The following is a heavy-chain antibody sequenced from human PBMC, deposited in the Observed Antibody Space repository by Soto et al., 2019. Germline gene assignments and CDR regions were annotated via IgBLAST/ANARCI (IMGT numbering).Heavy chain of an antibody. Sequence: EVPLLESGGGSVQPGGSLRLSCAASGFTFSSYAMSWVRQAPGKGLEWVSGISGSGGSTYYVDSVKGRFTISRDNSKNTLYLQMNSLRAEDTAVYYCAKDFGYNYGYDAFDIWGQGTMVTVSS. V-gene: IGHV3-23*01. D-gene: IGHD5-18*01. CDR1: GFTFSSYA. CDR2: ISGSGGST. J-gene: IGHJ3*02. CDR3: AKDFGYNYGYDAFDI.